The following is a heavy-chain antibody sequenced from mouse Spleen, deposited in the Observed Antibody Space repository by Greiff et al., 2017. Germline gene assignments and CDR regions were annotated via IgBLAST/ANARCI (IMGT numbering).Heavy chain of an antibody. D-gene: IGHD1-1*01. CDR1: GYTFTDYE. J-gene: IGHJ2*01. V-gene: IGHV1-15*01. Sequence: QVQLKQSGAELVRPGASVTLSCKASGYTFTDYEMHWVKQTPVHGLEWIGAIDPETGGTAYNQKFKGKAILTADKSSSTAYMELRSLTSEDSAVYYCTRYFYYYGSSYDYWGQGTTLTVSS. CDR2: IDPETGGT. CDR3: TRYFYYYGSSYDY.